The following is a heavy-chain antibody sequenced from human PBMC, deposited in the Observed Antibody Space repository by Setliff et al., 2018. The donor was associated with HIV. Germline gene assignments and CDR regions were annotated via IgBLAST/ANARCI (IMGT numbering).Heavy chain of an antibody. CDR1: GFSFSTYG. CDR2: IWNDGSYK. Sequence: GGSLRLSCAASGFSFSTYGMNWVRQTPGKGLEWVALIWNDGSYKMYADSVKGRFTISRDNAKNSLYLQMNNLRAEDTAVYYCARDFVSRAPWSGYGYWGQGTLVTVSS. J-gene: IGHJ4*02. V-gene: IGHV3-33*01. D-gene: IGHD3-3*01. CDR3: ARDFVSRAPWSGYGY.